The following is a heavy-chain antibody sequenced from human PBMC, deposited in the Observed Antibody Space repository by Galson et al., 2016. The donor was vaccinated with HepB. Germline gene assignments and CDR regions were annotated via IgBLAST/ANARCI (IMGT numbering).Heavy chain of an antibody. CDR2: IYLDDDK. CDR1: GFSLSSSGVG. Sequence: PALVKPTQTLTLTCTLSGFSLSSSGVGVGWIRQPPGKALKWLALIYLDDDKRHSPSLKSRPTITKDTSKNQVVLTMTNVDPVDTATYYCALSSRYYGSGSSYVLFDYWGQGTVVTVSS. D-gene: IGHD3-10*01. J-gene: IGHJ4*02. CDR3: ALSSRYYGSGSSYVLFDY. V-gene: IGHV2-5*02.